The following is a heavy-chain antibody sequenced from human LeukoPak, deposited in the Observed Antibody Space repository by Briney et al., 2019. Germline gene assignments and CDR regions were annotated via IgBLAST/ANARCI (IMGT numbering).Heavy chain of an antibody. J-gene: IGHJ4*02. CDR1: GFTFSSYA. Sequence: PGGSLRLSCAASGFTFSSYALSWVRQAPGKGLEWVSAISGSGGSTYYADSVKGRFTISRDNSKNTLYLQMNSLRAEDTAVYYCAKEERTYQLLWDYFDYWGQGTLVTVSS. CDR3: AKEERTYQLLWDYFDY. D-gene: IGHD2-2*01. CDR2: ISGSGGST. V-gene: IGHV3-23*01.